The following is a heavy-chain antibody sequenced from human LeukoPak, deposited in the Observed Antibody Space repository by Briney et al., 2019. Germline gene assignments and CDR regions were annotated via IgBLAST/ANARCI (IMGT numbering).Heavy chain of an antibody. CDR1: GYTFSSYS. J-gene: IGHJ5*02. CDR2: ISSSSSYI. CDR3: ARDHRDIVVVPAAMPNWFDP. V-gene: IGHV3-21*01. D-gene: IGHD2-2*01. Sequence: KPGGSLRLSCAASGYTFSSYSMNWVRQAPGKGLERVSSISSSSSYIDYADSVKGRFTISRDNAKNSLYLQMNSLRAEDTAVYYCARDHRDIVVVPAAMPNWFDPWGQGTLVTVSS.